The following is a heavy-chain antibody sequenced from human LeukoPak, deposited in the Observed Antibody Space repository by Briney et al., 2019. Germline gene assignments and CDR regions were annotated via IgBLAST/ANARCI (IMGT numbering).Heavy chain of an antibody. Sequence: GGSLRLSCAASGFTVSSNYMSWVRQAPGKGLEWVSVIYSSGSTYYADSVKGRFTISRDNSKNTLYLQMNSLRAEDTAVYYCARTTTVRGTYYMDVWGKGTTVTISS. J-gene: IGHJ6*03. CDR1: GFTVSSNY. D-gene: IGHD3-10*01. CDR2: IYSSGST. CDR3: ARTTTVRGTYYMDV. V-gene: IGHV3-53*01.